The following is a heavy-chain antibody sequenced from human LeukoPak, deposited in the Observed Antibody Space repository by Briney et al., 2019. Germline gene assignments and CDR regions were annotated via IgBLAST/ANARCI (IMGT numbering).Heavy chain of an antibody. CDR1: GFTFDDDA. V-gene: IGHV3-9*01. J-gene: IGHJ5*02. Sequence: GGSLRLSCAASGFTFDDDAMHWVRQAPGKGLEWVSGISWNSGSIGYADSVKGRFTISRDNAKNSLYLQMNSLRAEDTALYYCARGGDYDILTGPYNWFDPWGQGTLVTVSS. CDR2: ISWNSGSI. CDR3: ARGGDYDILTGPYNWFDP. D-gene: IGHD3-9*01.